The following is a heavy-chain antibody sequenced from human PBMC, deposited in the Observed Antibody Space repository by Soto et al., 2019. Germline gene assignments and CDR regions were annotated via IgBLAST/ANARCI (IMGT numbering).Heavy chain of an antibody. V-gene: IGHV4-59*01. J-gene: IGHJ4*02. CDR1: GGSISSYY. CDR3: ARGNWYFFDY. CDR2: TYYSGST. Sequence: QVQLQESGPGLVKPSETLSLTCTVSGGSISSYYWSWIRQPPGTGLEWIGYTYYSGSTNHNPALKSLVTMSVDTSKNEFSLKLSSVAAADAAVYYCARGNWYFFDYWGRGTLVTVSS. D-gene: IGHD1-1*01.